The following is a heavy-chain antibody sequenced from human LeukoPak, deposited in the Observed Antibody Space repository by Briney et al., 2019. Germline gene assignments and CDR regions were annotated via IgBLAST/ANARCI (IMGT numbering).Heavy chain of an antibody. CDR1: GYSISSGYY. D-gene: IGHD3-3*01. J-gene: IGHJ3*02. V-gene: IGHV4-38-2*02. CDR3: ARVGLVWVQTYDFWSGYAFDI. Sequence: SETLSLTCTVSGYSISSGYYWGWIRQPPGKGLEWIGSIYHSGSTYYNPSLKSRVTISVDTSKNQFSLKLSSVTAADTAVYYCARVGLVWVQTYDFWSGYAFDIWGQETMVTVSS. CDR2: IYHSGST.